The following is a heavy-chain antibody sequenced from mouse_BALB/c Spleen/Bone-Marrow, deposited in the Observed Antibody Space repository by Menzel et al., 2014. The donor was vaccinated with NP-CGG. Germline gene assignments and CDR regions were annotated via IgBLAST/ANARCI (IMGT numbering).Heavy chain of an antibody. V-gene: IGHV2-2*02. D-gene: IGHD2-12*01. CDR3: ARNPIRRNAMDY. CDR1: GFSLTSYG. J-gene: IGHJ4*01. CDR2: IWSGGST. Sequence: QVQLQQSGPGLVQPSQSLSIPCTVSGFSLTSYGVHWVRQSPGKGLEWLGVIWSGGSTDYNAPFISRLNISKDNSKSQVFFKMNGLQANDTAIYYCARNPIRRNAMDYWGQGTSVTVSS.